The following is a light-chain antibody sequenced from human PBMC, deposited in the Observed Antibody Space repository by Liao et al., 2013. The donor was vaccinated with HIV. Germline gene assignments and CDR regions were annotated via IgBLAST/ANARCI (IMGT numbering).Light chain of an antibody. CDR3: QSLDNSGAVV. CDR2: QGS. J-gene: IGLJ3*02. CDR1: HLGTTK. V-gene: IGLV3-25*03. Sequence: SYELTQPPSESVSPGQTATIPCSGDHLGTTKTYWYQHKPGQAPVAIIYQGSRRPSGIPARFSGSTSGTRVTLTISGVQAGDEADYFCQSLDNSGAVVFGGGTKLTV.